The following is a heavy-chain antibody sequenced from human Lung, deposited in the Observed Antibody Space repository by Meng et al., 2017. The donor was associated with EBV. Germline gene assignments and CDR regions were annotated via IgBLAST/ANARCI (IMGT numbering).Heavy chain of an antibody. Sequence: VQLTESGPGLVNPSQALSPTCTVSGGSISSGGYYWSWIRQPPGKGLEWIGQINYSGITNYNPSLKSRVTISVDTSKNQFSLSLNSVTAADTAVYYCARGGTSSAPFDYWGQGTLVTVSS. V-gene: IGHV4-31*03. CDR1: GGSISSGGYY. D-gene: IGHD2-2*01. CDR3: ARGGTSSAPFDY. J-gene: IGHJ4*02. CDR2: INYSGIT.